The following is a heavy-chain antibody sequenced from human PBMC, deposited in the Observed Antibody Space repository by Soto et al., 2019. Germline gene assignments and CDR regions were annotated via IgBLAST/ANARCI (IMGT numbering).Heavy chain of an antibody. CDR2: VGGSGSDT. CDR3: AKRQSFDFWSGYLPFFDY. V-gene: IGHV3-23*01. CDR1: GFTFNTFA. Sequence: GGSLRLSCATSGFTFNTFALHWVRQAPGKGLEWVSAVGGSGSDTYYADSVKGRFTISRDDSKNTLYLHMSSLRVEDTAIYYCAKRQSFDFWSGYLPFFDYWGQGTPVTVSS. J-gene: IGHJ4*02. D-gene: IGHD3-3*01.